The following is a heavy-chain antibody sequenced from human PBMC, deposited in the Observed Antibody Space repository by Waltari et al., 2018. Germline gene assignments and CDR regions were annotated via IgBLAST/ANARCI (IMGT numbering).Heavy chain of an antibody. V-gene: IGHV4-39*01. CDR2: MQYRGST. J-gene: IGHJ1*01. CDR3: GRIAFGDDGGYFQH. D-gene: IGHD4-17*01. Sequence: QLQLQESGPGLVKPSATLSLTCTASGGSISSNYNWGWIRQPPGKGLEWMGNMQYRGSTFYNPSLKSRVTISLDTWSNQFSLRLSSVGAADTAVYFCGRIAFGDDGGYFQHWGQGTLVTVSS. CDR1: GGSISSNYN.